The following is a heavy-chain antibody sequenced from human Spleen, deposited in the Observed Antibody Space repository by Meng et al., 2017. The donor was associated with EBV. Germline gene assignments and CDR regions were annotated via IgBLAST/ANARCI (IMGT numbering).Heavy chain of an antibody. J-gene: IGHJ4*02. CDR3: ARHLSSLGSVPFDS. CDR1: GFSLSTSGVG. CDR2: IYWDDDK. V-gene: IGHV2-5*02. Sequence: QTTLKESAPTLVKPTQTLTLTCTLSGFSLSTSGVGVGWIRQPPGKALEWLALIYWDDDKRYSPSLKSRLTITKDTSKNQVVLTMTNMDPVDTATYYCARHLSSLGSVPFDSWGQGTLVTVSS. D-gene: IGHD2-15*01.